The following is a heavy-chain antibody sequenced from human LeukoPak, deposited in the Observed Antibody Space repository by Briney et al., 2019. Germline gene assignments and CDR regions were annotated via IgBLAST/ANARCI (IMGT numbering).Heavy chain of an antibody. CDR2: IIPILGIA. D-gene: IGHD5-18*01. J-gene: IGHJ4*02. V-gene: IGHV1-69*04. CDR1: GGTFSSYA. Sequence: SVKVSCKASGGTFSSYAISWVRQAPGQGLEWMGRIIPILGIANYAQKFQGRVTITADKSTSTAYMELSSLRSEDAAVYYCATSSGYSSGGYWGQGTLVTVSS. CDR3: ATSSGYSSGGY.